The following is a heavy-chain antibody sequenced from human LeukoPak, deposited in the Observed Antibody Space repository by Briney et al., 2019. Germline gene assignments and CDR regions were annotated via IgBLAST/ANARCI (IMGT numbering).Heavy chain of an antibody. CDR3: AREGERGYSAYFDY. J-gene: IGHJ4*02. CDR2: ISSSGSNI. CDR1: GFTFSSYS. Sequence: PGGSLRLSCTASGFTFSSYSMNWVRQAPGKGLEWVSYISSSGSNIFYADSFKGRFTISRDNAQSSLYLQMNSLRVEDTAVYYCAREGERGYSAYFDYWGQGTLVTVSS. V-gene: IGHV3-21*01. D-gene: IGHD5-12*01.